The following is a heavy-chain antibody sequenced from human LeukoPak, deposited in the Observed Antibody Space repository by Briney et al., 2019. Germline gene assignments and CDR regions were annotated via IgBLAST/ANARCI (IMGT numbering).Heavy chain of an antibody. CDR1: GGSISSSSYY. Sequence: PSETLSLTCTVSGGSISSSSYYWGWIRQPPGKGLEWIGSIYYSGSTYYNPSLKSRVTISVDTSKNQFSLKLSSVTAADTAVYYCARQPWFGEVIDCFDYWGQGTLVTVSS. CDR2: IYYSGST. D-gene: IGHD3-10*01. V-gene: IGHV4-39*01. CDR3: ARQPWFGEVIDCFDY. J-gene: IGHJ4*02.